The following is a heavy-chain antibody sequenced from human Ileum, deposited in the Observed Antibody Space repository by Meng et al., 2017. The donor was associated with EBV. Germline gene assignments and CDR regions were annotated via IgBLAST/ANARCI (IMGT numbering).Heavy chain of an antibody. V-gene: IGHV4-4*02. CDR1: GVFVSGSDW. J-gene: IGHJ4*02. CDR3: ARSSPIVRGLDY. Sequence: QVRLRACGPGRVKPSGTLSLSCACSGVFVSGSDWWSWVRQPPGKGLEWIGEVYHDGATNYHPSLQSRVTISLDKSKNEVNLHLNPLTAADTAVYFCARSSPIVRGLDYWGQGTLVTVSS. CDR2: VYHDGAT. D-gene: IGHD3-10*01.